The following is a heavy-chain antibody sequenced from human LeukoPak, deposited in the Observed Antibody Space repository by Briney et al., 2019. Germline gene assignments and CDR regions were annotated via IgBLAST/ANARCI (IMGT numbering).Heavy chain of an antibody. V-gene: IGHV5-10-1*01. CDR2: IDPSDSYT. D-gene: IGHD3-22*01. CDR1: GYSFTTYW. J-gene: IGHJ3*02. Sequence: GESLKISCKGSGYSFTTYWISWVRQMPGKGLEWMGRIDPSDSYTNYSPSFQGHVTISVDKSISTSYLQWSSLKASDTAMYYCARQGGFYVNRGYNDAFDIWGQGTVVTVSS. CDR3: ARQGGFYVNRGYNDAFDI.